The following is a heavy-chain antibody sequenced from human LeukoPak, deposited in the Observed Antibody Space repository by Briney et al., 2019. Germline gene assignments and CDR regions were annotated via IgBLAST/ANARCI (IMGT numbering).Heavy chain of an antibody. D-gene: IGHD3-3*01. V-gene: IGHV3-53*01. J-gene: IGHJ3*02. CDR2: IYSGGST. Sequence: GGSLRLSCAASGFTVSSNYMSWVRQAPGKGLEWVSVIYSGGSTYYADSVKGRFTISRDNAKNSLYLQMNSLRAEDTAVYYCARDLLNYDFWSGGAFDIWGQGTMVTVSS. CDR3: ARDLLNYDFWSGGAFDI. CDR1: GFTVSSNY.